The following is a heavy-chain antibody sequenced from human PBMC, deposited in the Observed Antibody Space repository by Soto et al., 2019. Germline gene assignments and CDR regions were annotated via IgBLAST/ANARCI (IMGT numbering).Heavy chain of an antibody. J-gene: IGHJ6*02. D-gene: IGHD3-3*01. V-gene: IGHV5-51*01. Sequence: GESLKISCXGSGYSFTSYWIGWVRQMPGKGLEWMGIIYPGDSDTRYSPSFQGQVTISADKSISTAYLQWSSLKASDTAMYYCARHPSQYYHFWSGYYYDYYYYGMDVWGQGTTVTVSS. CDR2: IYPGDSDT. CDR3: ARHPSQYYHFWSGYYYDYYYYGMDV. CDR1: GYSFTSYW.